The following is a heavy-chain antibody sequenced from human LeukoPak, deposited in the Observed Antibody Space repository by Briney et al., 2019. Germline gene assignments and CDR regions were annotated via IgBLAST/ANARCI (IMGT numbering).Heavy chain of an antibody. J-gene: IGHJ3*02. CDR1: GFTVRINY. V-gene: IGHV3-53*01. D-gene: IGHD3-22*01. CDR2: IYSGGST. CDR3: ARESVNYDSSGYYYRVDAFDI. Sequence: PGGSLRLSCTASGFTVRINYMNGVRQAPGKGLEWVSVIYSGGSTYSADSVKGRFTISRDNSKNTLYLQMSSLRAEDTAVYYCARESVNYDSSGYYYRVDAFDIWGQGTMVTVSS.